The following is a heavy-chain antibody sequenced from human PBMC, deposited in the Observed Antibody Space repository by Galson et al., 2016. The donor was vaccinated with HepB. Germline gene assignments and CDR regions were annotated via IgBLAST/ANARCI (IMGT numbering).Heavy chain of an antibody. CDR2: MNPISEDT. J-gene: IGHJ6*02. V-gene: IGHV1-8*01. Sequence: SVKVSCKASRHIFTSYHINWVRQATGQGLEWMGWMNPISEDTDYGQKFQGRVTMTRNTSISTAYMELKSLRSEDTAIYYCVTGYYGMDVWGQGTTVVVSS. CDR1: RHIFTSYH. CDR3: VTGYYGMDV.